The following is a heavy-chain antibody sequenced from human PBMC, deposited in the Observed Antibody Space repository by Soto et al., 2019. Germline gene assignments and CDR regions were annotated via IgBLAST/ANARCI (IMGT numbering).Heavy chain of an antibody. CDR2: INGVNGNT. CDR3: ARAPRLTQLSA. J-gene: IGHJ5*02. V-gene: IGHV1-3*01. CDR1: GSTCSTSG. D-gene: IGHD1-1*01. Sequence: ASVNVSCKASGSTCSTSGMHWVRQAPGQGLEWVGWINGVNGNTKYSQKFQDRVTITRDSSASTAYMELSGLTSEDTGVFYCARAPRLTQLSAWGQGTQVTVPS.